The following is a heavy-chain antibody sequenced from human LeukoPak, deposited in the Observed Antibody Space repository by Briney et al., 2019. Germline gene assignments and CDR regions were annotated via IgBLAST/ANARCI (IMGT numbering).Heavy chain of an antibody. CDR3: ARVRYSGYDKYYFDY. V-gene: IGHV1-2*02. D-gene: IGHD5-12*01. J-gene: IGHJ4*02. CDR1: GYTFTGYY. Sequence: GASVKASCKASGYTFTGYYMHWVRQAPGQGLEWMGWINPNSGGTNYAQKFQGRVTMTRDTSISTAYMELSRLRSDGTAVYYCARVRYSGYDKYYFDYWGQGTLVTVSS. CDR2: INPNSGGT.